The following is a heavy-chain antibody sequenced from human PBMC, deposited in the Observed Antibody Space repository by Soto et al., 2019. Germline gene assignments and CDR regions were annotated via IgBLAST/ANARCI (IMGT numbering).Heavy chain of an antibody. J-gene: IGHJ5*02. D-gene: IGHD3-22*01. V-gene: IGHV4-39*01. CDR2: IYHTGNA. Sequence: PSETLSLTCSVSGDSISNSRFYWAWIRQPPGQGLEWIGSIYHTGNAYYNPSLKRPVTIFVDTSKNQFSLKLTSVTAADTALYQCARDYFDSSDYTTNWFDPWGQATLVTVSS. CDR3: ARDYFDSSDYTTNWFDP. CDR1: GDSISNSRFY.